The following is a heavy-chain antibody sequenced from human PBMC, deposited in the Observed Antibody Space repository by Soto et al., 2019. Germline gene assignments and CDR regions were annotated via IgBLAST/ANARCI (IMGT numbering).Heavy chain of an antibody. CDR3: ARDLIPGLLGGYNWFDP. CDR1: GYTFTSYD. J-gene: IGHJ5*02. V-gene: IGHV1-8*01. D-gene: IGHD1-26*01. Sequence: GASVKVFCKASGYTFTSYDINWVRQATGQGLEWMGWMNPNSGNTGYAQKFQGRVTMTRNTSISTAHMELSSLRSEDTAVYYCARDLIPGLLGGYNWFDPWGQGTLVTVSS. CDR2: MNPNSGNT.